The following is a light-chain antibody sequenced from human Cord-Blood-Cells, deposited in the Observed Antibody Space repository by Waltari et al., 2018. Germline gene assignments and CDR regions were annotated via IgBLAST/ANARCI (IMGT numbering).Light chain of an antibody. CDR1: SSDVGSYNL. CDR2: EGS. Sequence: QSALTQPASVSGSPGQTITISCTGTSSDVGSYNLVSWYQQHPGKAPKLMIYEGSERPSGVSNRFSGSKSGNTASLTISGLQAEDEADYYCCSYAGSSTLVFGGGTKPTVL. CDR3: CSYAGSSTLV. V-gene: IGLV2-23*01. J-gene: IGLJ2*01.